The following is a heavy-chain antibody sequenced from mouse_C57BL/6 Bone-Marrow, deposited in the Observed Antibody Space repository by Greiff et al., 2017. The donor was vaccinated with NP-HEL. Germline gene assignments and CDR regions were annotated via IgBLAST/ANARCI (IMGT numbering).Heavy chain of an antibody. CDR1: GFTFSSYG. CDR3: GWDGAWFAY. D-gene: IGHD4-1*01. Sequence: EVQVVESGGDLVKPGGSLKLSCAASGFTFSSYGMSWVRQTPDKRLEWVATISSGGSYTYYPDSVKGRFTISRDNAKNTLYLQMSSLKSEDTAMYYCGWDGAWFAYWGQGTLVTVSA. CDR2: ISSGGSYT. J-gene: IGHJ3*01. V-gene: IGHV5-6*01.